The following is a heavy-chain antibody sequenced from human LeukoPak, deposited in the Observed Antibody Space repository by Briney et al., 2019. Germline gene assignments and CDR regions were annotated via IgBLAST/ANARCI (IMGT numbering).Heavy chain of an antibody. CDR1: GFTFRSYS. CDR3: ARARSLGGYGSPEGPYFDY. Sequence: GGSLRLSCAASGFTFRSYSMNWVRQVAGKGLEWVSYISSSSSPIYYADSVKGRFTISRDNAKNSLYLQMNSLRAEDTAVYYCARARSLGGYGSPEGPYFDYWGQGTLVTVSS. V-gene: IGHV3-48*01. CDR2: ISSSSSPI. J-gene: IGHJ4*02. D-gene: IGHD5-12*01.